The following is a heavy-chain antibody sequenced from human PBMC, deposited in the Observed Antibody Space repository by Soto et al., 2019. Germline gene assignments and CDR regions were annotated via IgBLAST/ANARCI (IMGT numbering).Heavy chain of an antibody. CDR1: GFTFSSYA. CDR2: ISYDGSNK. V-gene: IGHV3-30-3*01. Sequence: QVQLVESGGGVVQPGRSLRLSCAASGFTFSSYAMHWVRQAPGKGLEWVAVISYDGSNKYYADSVKGRFTISRDNSKNTLYLQMNSLRAEDTSVYYCARDHSITMIVVVITQYYFAYWGQGTLVTVSS. CDR3: ARDHSITMIVVVITQYYFAY. J-gene: IGHJ4*02. D-gene: IGHD3-22*01.